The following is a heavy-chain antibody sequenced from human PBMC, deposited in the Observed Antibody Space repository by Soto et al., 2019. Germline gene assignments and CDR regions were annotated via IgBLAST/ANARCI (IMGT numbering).Heavy chain of an antibody. J-gene: IGHJ5*02. V-gene: IGHV1-3*01. CDR2: INGGDGNT. CDR1: GYTFTTYA. CDR3: AREIEPTGPWFGP. Sequence: QVPLVQSGAEVRKPGASVKISCQASGYTFTTYALYWVRQAPGQRLEWMGWINGGDGNTRYSQKFQDRVTITRDRSARTTYMDLSSLRSEDTAVYYCAREIEPTGPWFGPWGQGTLVTVSS. D-gene: IGHD1-1*01.